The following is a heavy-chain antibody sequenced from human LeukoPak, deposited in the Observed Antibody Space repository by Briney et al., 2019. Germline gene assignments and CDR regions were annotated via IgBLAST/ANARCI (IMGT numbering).Heavy chain of an antibody. CDR3: ANLAYCGGDCSRGYNWFDP. D-gene: IGHD2-21*02. J-gene: IGHJ5*02. CDR1: GYTLTELS. CDR2: FDPKDGET. V-gene: IGHV1-24*01. Sequence: GASVKVSCKVSGYTLTELSMHWVRQAPGKGHEWMGGFDPKDGETIYAQKFQGRVTMTEDTSTDTAYMELSSLRSEDTAVYYCANLAYCGGDCSRGYNWFDPWGQGTLVTVSS.